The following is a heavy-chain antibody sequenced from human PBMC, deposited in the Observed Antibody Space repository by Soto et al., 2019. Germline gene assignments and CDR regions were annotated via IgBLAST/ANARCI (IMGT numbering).Heavy chain of an antibody. CDR1: GGIFSGYV. J-gene: IGHJ4*02. CDR2: FVPLFGTT. D-gene: IGHD3-16*01. V-gene: IGHV1-69*01. CDR3: ATHGLGVSSPPYFDN. Sequence: QLVQSGSEVKKPGSSVKVSCQASGGIFSGYVVTWVRQAPEQGIEWMGEFVPLFGTTNYAQRFSGRITITAEESTSTAYMELRTLRSDDTALYYCATHGLGVSSPPYFDNWGQGTLVTVSS.